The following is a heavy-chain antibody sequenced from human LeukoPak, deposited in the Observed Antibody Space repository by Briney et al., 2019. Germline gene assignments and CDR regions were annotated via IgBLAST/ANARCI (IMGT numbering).Heavy chain of an antibody. D-gene: IGHD3-10*01. V-gene: IGHV1-69*04. CDR2: IIPLLGIA. Sequence: ATVKVSCKASGGTFSSYAISWVRQAPGQGLEWMGRIIPLLGIANYAQKFQGRVTITADKSTSTAYMELSSLRSEDTAVYYCASTRRITMVRGVGNYYGMDVWGQGTTVTVSS. CDR1: GGTFSSYA. J-gene: IGHJ6*02. CDR3: ASTRRITMVRGVGNYYGMDV.